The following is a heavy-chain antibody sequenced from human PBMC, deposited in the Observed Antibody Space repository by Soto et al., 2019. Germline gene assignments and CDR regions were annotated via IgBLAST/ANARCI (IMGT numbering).Heavy chain of an antibody. D-gene: IGHD1-26*01. CDR3: ARDRWELLDTTFDY. CDR2: ISYDESNK. V-gene: IGHV3-30-3*01. CDR1: GFTFSSYA. Sequence: PGGSLRLSCAASGFTFSSYAMHWVRQAPGKGLEWVAVISYDESNKYYADSVKGRFTTSRDNSKNTLYLQMNSLRAEDTAVYYCARDRWELLDTTFDYWGQGTLVTVSS. J-gene: IGHJ4*02.